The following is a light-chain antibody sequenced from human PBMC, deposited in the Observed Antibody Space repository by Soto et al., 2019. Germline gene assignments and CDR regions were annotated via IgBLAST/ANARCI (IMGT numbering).Light chain of an antibody. J-gene: IGLJ3*02. CDR3: SSYVTSGTLV. Sequence: QSALTQAASVSGSPGQSITISCTGTSSDIGGSDYVSWYQKHPGKAPNVIIYEVSDRPSGVSDRFSGSKSGNTASLTISGLQAEDEAYYYCSSYVTSGTLVFGGGTKLTVL. V-gene: IGLV2-14*01. CDR1: SSDIGGSDY. CDR2: EVS.